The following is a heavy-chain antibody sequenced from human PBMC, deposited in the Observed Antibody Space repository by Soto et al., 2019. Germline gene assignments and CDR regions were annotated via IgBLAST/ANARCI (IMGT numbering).Heavy chain of an antibody. CDR1: GYSFTSYW. D-gene: IGHD3-22*01. CDR2: IYPGDSDT. V-gene: IGHV5-51*01. CDR3: ARRDSSGYLFDY. J-gene: IGHJ4*02. Sequence: GESLKISCKGSGYSFTSYWIGWVRQTPGKGLEWMGIIYPGDSDTTYNPSFQGQVTVSADKSINTAYLQWSSLEASDTAMYYCARRDSSGYLFDYWGQGTLVTVSS.